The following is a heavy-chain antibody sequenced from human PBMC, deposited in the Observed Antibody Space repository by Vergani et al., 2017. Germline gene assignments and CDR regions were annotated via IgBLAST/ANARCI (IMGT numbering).Heavy chain of an antibody. D-gene: IGHD1-26*01. CDR3: AKDPYSGSYGADY. CDR1: GFTFDDYA. CDR2: ISWNSGSI. J-gene: IGHJ4*02. V-gene: IGHV3-9*01. Sequence: EVQLVESGGGLVQPGRSLRLSCAASGFTFDDYAMHWVRQAPGKGLEWVSGISWNSGSIGYADSVKGRFTISRDNSKNTLYLQMNSLRAEDTAVYYCAKDPYSGSYGADYWGQGTLVTVSS.